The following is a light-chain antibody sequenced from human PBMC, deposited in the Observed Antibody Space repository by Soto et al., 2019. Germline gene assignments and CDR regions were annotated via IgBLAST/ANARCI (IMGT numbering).Light chain of an antibody. Sequence: EIVMTQSPATLSVSPGERATLSCRASQSVNTRLAWYQQKPGQAPRLVIYDASTRATGIPARFSGSGSGTEFTLTISSLRSEDFAVYHCQQYNNWPPEYTFGQGTKLEIK. V-gene: IGKV3D-15*01. CDR2: DAS. J-gene: IGKJ2*01. CDR3: QQYNNWPPEYT. CDR1: QSVNTR.